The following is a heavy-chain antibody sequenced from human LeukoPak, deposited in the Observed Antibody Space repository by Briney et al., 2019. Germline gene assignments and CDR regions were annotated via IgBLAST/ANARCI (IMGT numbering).Heavy chain of an antibody. Sequence: SQTLSLTCNVSGGSISSNYWSWIRQPPAKGLDRIGYVHYTGSTHYNPSLTSRVTISVDTYQNQFSMNLTSVTAADSAVYYCARGGIFHFDYWGQGTLVTVSS. J-gene: IGHJ4*02. CDR2: VHYTGST. D-gene: IGHD2-15*01. V-gene: IGHV4-59*01. CDR1: GGSISSNY. CDR3: ARGGIFHFDY.